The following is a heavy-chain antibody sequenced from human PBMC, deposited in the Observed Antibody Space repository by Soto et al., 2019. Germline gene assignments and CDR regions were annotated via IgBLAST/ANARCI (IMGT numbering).Heavy chain of an antibody. D-gene: IGHD2-8*02. CDR2: ISGSGDET. CDR1: GFTFSSHS. J-gene: IGHJ4*02. Sequence: EVQLLESGGGLVAPGGSLRLSCAASGFTFSSHSMSWVRQAPGKGLEWVSSISGSGDETHYADSVKGRFTISRDNSKNTLYVQMTSLRAEDTAVYYCAKLVRYWGEGTLVTVSS. V-gene: IGHV3-23*01. CDR3: AKLVRY.